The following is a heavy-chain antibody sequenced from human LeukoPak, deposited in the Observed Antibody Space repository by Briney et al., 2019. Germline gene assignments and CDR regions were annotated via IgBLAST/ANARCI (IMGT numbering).Heavy chain of an antibody. CDR1: GYTFTSYG. J-gene: IGHJ4*02. V-gene: IGHV1-18*01. CDR3: ARVFSGYCSSTSCYDSVGYFDY. CDR2: ISAYNGNT. D-gene: IGHD2-2*01. Sequence: GASVKVSCKASGYTFTSYGISWVRQAPGQGLEWMGWISAYNGNTNYAQKLQGRVTMTTDTSTSTAYMELRSLRSDDTAVYYCARVFSGYCSSTSCYDSVGYFDYWGQGTLVTVSS.